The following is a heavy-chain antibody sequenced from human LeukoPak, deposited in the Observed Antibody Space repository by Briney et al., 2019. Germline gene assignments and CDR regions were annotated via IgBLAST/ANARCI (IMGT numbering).Heavy chain of an antibody. CDR2: INHSGST. Sequence: SETLSLTCAVYGGSFSGYCWSWIRQPPGKGLEWIGEINHSGSTNYNPSLKSRVTISVDTSKNQFSLKLSSVTAADTAVYYCASVPIRYYGSGCYFISDYWGQGTLVTVSS. V-gene: IGHV4-34*01. CDR1: GGSFSGYC. D-gene: IGHD3-10*01. J-gene: IGHJ4*02. CDR3: ASVPIRYYGSGCYFISDY.